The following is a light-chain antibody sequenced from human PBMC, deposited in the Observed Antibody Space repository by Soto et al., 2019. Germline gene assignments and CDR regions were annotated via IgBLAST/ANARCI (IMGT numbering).Light chain of an antibody. CDR3: QQLNTYPLT. V-gene: IGKV1-17*01. Sequence: IQLTQSPSSLSASVGDRVTITCQASQDISDDLSWYQQKPGTAPKLLIYDATSLQGGVPSRFSGSESGTEFTLTISSLQPEDFATYYCQQLNTYPLTFGGGTKVDIK. CDR2: DAT. CDR1: QDISDD. J-gene: IGKJ4*01.